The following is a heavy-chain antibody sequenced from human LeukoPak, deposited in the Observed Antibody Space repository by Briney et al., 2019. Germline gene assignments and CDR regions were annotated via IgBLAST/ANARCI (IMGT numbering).Heavy chain of an antibody. J-gene: IGHJ6*02. CDR2: IYSSGST. CDR1: GFTVSSNY. V-gene: IGHV3-66*01. Sequence: GGSLRLSCAASGFTVSSNYMSWVRQAPGKGLEWVSVIYSSGSTYYADSVKGRFTISRDNSKNTLYLQMNSLRAEDTAVYYCARDRRTDYYDSSGYYSRSYYYGMDVWGQGTTVTVSS. D-gene: IGHD3-22*01. CDR3: ARDRRTDYYDSSGYYSRSYYYGMDV.